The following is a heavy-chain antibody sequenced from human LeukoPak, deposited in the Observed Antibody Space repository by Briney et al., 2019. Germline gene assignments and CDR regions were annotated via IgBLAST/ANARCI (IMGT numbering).Heavy chain of an antibody. D-gene: IGHD3-10*01. CDR3: AREGNYYGSGSPGAAFDI. CDR1: GFTFSSYA. Sequence: GGSLRLSCAASGFTFSSYAMHWVRQAPGKGLEGVAVISYDGSNKYYADSGKGRFTISRDNSKNTLYLQMNSLRAEDTAVYYCAREGNYYGSGSPGAAFDIWGQGTMVTVSS. CDR2: ISYDGSNK. V-gene: IGHV3-30-3*01. J-gene: IGHJ3*02.